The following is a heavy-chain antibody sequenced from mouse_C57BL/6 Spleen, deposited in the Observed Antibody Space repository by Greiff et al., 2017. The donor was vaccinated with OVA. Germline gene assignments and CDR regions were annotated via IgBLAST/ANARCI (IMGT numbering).Heavy chain of an antibody. Sequence: QVQLQQPGAELVKPGASVKLSCKASGYTFTSYWMHWVKQRPGQGLEWIGMIHPNSGSTNYNEKFKSKATLTVDKSSSTAYMQLSSLTSEDSAVYYCARQLYDPDAMDYWGQGTSVTVSS. D-gene: IGHD3-3*01. CDR2: IHPNSGST. CDR3: ARQLYDPDAMDY. J-gene: IGHJ4*01. CDR1: GYTFTSYW. V-gene: IGHV1-64*01.